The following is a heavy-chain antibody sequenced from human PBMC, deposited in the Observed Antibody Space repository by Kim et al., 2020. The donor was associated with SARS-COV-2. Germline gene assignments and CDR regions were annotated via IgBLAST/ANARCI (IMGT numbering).Heavy chain of an antibody. CDR3: TTSGDGRGEGYCSGGSCYSFLG. CDR1: GFTFSNAW. CDR2: IKSKTDGGTT. Sequence: GGSLRLSFAASGFTFSNAWMSWVRQAPGKGLEWVGRIKSKTDGGTTDYAAPVKGRFTISRDDSKNTLYLQMNSLKTEDTAVYYCTTSGDGRGEGYCSGGSCYSFLGWGQGTTVTVSS. V-gene: IGHV3-15*01. D-gene: IGHD2-15*01. J-gene: IGHJ6*02.